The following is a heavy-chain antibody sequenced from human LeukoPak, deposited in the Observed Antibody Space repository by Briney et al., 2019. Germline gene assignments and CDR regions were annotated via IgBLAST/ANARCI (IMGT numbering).Heavy chain of an antibody. CDR1: GVSISSGSYY. J-gene: IGHJ5*02. D-gene: IGHD2-2*01. V-gene: IGHV4-61*02. CDR3: ARELGYCSSTSCYLDP. Sequence: SSQTLSLTCTVSGVSISSGSYYWSWLRQPAGKGLEWIGRIYTSGSTNYNPSLKSRVTISVDTSKNQFSLKLSSVTAADTAVYYCARELGYCSSTSCYLDPWGQGTLVTVSS. CDR2: IYTSGST.